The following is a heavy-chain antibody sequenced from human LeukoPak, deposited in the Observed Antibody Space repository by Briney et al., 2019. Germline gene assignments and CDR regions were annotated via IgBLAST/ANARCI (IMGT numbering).Heavy chain of an antibody. Sequence: GSLRLSCAASGFTFSNAWMSWIRQPAGKGLEWIGRIYTSGSTNYNPSLKSRVTISVDTSKNQFSLKLSSVTAADTAVYYCARLTTVVTPGMDVWGKGTTVTVSS. CDR3: ARLTTVVTPGMDV. J-gene: IGHJ6*03. CDR2: IYTSGST. D-gene: IGHD4-23*01. V-gene: IGHV4-4*07. CDR1: GFTFSNAW.